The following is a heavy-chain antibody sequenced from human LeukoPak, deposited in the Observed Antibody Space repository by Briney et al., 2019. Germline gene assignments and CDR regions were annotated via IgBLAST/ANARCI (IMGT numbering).Heavy chain of an antibody. CDR1: GFTFSSYS. D-gene: IGHD3-3*01. CDR2: IGSSSSYI. CDR3: ARGIIYDFWTPMEFDY. V-gene: IGHV3-21*01. Sequence: GGSLRLSCAASGFTFSSYSMNWVRQAPGKGLEWVSSIGSSSSYIYYADSVKGRFTISRDNAKNSLYLQMNSLRAEDTAVYYCARGIIYDFWTPMEFDYWGQGTLVTVSS. J-gene: IGHJ4*02.